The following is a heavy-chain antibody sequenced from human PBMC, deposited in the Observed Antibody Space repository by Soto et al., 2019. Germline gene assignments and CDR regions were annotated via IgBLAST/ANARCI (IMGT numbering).Heavy chain of an antibody. CDR2: IYWDDDK. V-gene: IGHV2-5*02. CDR3: AHVLVVVANYGMDV. CDR1: GFSLSTSGVG. J-gene: IGHJ6*02. Sequence: QITLKESGPTLVKPTQTLTLTCTFSGFSLSTSGVGVGWIRQPPGKALEWLALIYWDDDKRYSPSLTSRLTSTKDTSKNQVVLTTTNMHPVDTATYYCAHVLVVVANYGMDVWGQGTTVTVSS. D-gene: IGHD2-15*01.